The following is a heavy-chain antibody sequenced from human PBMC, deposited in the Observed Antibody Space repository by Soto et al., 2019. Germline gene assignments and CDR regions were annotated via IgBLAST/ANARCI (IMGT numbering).Heavy chain of an antibody. CDR3: ARGGPPIDS. V-gene: IGHV1-18*01. Sequence: QVQLVQSGAEVKKPGASVKVSCKASGYTFTNFGISWVRQAPGQGLEWMGWLSAYNGTTNSAQKFQWCVTMTPDTPTSTAYMELRSRRSDDTAVYYCARGGPPIDSWGQGTLFTVS. J-gene: IGHJ4*02. CDR1: GYTFTNFG. CDR2: LSAYNGTT. D-gene: IGHD3-16*01.